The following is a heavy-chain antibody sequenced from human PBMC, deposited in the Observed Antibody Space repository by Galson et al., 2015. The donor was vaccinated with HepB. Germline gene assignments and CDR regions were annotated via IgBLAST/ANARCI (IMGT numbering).Heavy chain of an antibody. CDR1: GFTLSSYE. V-gene: IGHV3-48*03. CDR3: AKSGAMGTFDI. D-gene: IGHD1-1*01. J-gene: IGHJ3*02. CDR2: ISSSGSSI. Sequence: SLRLSCAASGFTLSSYEMNWVRQAPGKGLEWLSYISSSGSSIYYADSVRGRFTISRDNANNSLYLQMNSLRAEDTAVYYCAKSGAMGTFDIWGQGTMVTVSS.